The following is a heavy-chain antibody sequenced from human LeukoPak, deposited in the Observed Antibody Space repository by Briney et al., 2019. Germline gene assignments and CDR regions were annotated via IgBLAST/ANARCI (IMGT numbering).Heavy chain of an antibody. Sequence: PGGSLRLSCAASGFSFSSYYMYWVRQAPEKGLVWVSRIKTDGSSTAYADSVKGRFTISRDNAKNTLYLQMNSPRAEDTAVYYCVAYNWNYPDYWGQGTLVTVSS. D-gene: IGHD1-20*01. J-gene: IGHJ4*02. CDR3: VAYNWNYPDY. V-gene: IGHV3-74*01. CDR2: IKTDGSST. CDR1: GFSFSSYY.